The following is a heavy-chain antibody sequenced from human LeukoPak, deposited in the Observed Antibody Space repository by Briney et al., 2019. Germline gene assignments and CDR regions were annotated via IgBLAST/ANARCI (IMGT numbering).Heavy chain of an antibody. J-gene: IGHJ4*02. Sequence: PGGSLRLSCAASGFTFSSSPMSWVRQAPGKGLDWVSSIIADGPTYYADSVKGRFTISRDNSKNTLYLQMNSLRGEDTAVYYCAKVSQWGNSRWYEGDWGQGTLVTVSS. V-gene: IGHV3-23*01. CDR2: IIADGPT. CDR1: GFTFSSSP. D-gene: IGHD6-13*01. CDR3: AKVSQWGNSRWYEGD.